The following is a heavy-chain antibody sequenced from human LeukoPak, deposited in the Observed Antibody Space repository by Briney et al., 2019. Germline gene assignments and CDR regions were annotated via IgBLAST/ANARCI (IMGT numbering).Heavy chain of an antibody. CDR3: AKDSLFYYGSGDYYYYYYMDV. CDR2: IYSGGST. CDR1: GFTVSSNY. V-gene: IGHV3-66*01. D-gene: IGHD3-22*01. J-gene: IGHJ6*03. Sequence: GGSLRLSCAASGFTVSSNYMSWVRQAPGKGLEWVSVIYSGGSTYYADSVKGRFTISRDNSKNTLYLQMNSLRGDDTAVYYCAKDSLFYYGSGDYYYYYYMDVWGKGTTVTISS.